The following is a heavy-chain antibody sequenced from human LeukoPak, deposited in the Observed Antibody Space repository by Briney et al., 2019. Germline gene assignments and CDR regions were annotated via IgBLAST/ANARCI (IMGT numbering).Heavy chain of an antibody. J-gene: IGHJ4*02. CDR1: GGTFSSYA. V-gene: IGHV1-69*04. CDR3: ARGKNQYYFDY. D-gene: IGHD1-14*01. CDR2: IIPILGIA. Sequence: ALVKVSCKASGGTFSSYAISWVRQAPGQGLEWMGRIIPILGIANYAQKFQGRVTITADKSTSTAYMELSSLRSEDTAVYYCARGKNQYYFDYWGQGTLVTVSS.